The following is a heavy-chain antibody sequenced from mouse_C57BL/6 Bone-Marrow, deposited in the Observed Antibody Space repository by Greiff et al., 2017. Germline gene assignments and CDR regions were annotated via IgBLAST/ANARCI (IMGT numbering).Heavy chain of an antibody. V-gene: IGHV5-12*01. D-gene: IGHD4-1*01. CDR3: ARRSLTGTLFAY. CDR2: ISNGGGST. J-gene: IGHJ3*01. Sequence: EVNLVESGGGLVQPGGSLKLSCAASGFTFSDYYMYWVRQTPEKRLEWVAYISNGGGSTYYPDTVKGRFTISRDNAKNTLYLQMSRLKSEDTAMYYCARRSLTGTLFAYWGQGTLVTVSA. CDR1: GFTFSDYY.